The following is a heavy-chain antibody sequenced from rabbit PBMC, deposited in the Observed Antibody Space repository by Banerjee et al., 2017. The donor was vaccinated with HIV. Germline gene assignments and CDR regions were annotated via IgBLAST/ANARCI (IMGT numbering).Heavy chain of an antibody. CDR2: IYAGSSGST. V-gene: IGHV1S45*01. CDR1: GFSFSSSYW. D-gene: IGHD8-1*01. Sequence: QEQLEESGGDLVKPEGSLTLTCTASGFSFSSSYWICWVRQAPGKGLEWIGCIYAGSSGSTYYASWAKGRFTISRILSTTVTLQMTSLTAADTATYFCARDAGSVYYMYFHLWGQGTLVTVS. J-gene: IGHJ4*01. CDR3: ARDAGSVYYMYFHL.